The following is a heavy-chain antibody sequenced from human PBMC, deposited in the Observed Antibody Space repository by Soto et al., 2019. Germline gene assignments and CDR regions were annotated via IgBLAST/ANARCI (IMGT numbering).Heavy chain of an antibody. CDR3: ARDLGGYDWFSYNSFDY. CDR2: INPSGGST. Sequence: ASVKVSCKASGYTFTSYYMHWVRQAPGQGLEWMGIINPSGGSTSYAQKFQGRVTMTRDTSTSTVYMELSSLRSEDTAVYYCARDLGGYDWFSYNSFDYWGQGPLVTVSS. CDR1: GYTFTSYY. V-gene: IGHV1-46*01. J-gene: IGHJ4*02. D-gene: IGHD5-12*01.